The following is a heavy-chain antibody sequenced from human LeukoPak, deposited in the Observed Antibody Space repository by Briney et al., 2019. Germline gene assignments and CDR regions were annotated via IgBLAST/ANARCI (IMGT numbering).Heavy chain of an antibody. CDR3: ARRTDLGSYAPADAFDI. V-gene: IGHV4-4*02. J-gene: IGHJ3*02. Sequence: PSETLSLTCAVSGGSISSTNWWSWVRQPPGKGPEWIGEIYHSGSTNYNPSLKSRVTISVDKSKNQFSLKLSSVTAADTAVYYCARRTDLGSYAPADAFDIWGQGTMVTVSS. D-gene: IGHD1-26*01. CDR2: IYHSGST. CDR1: GGSISSTNW.